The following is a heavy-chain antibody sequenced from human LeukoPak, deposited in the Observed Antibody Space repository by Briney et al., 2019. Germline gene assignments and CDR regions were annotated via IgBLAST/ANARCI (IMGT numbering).Heavy chain of an antibody. V-gene: IGHV1-2*02. D-gene: IGHD3-9*01. CDR2: INPNSGGT. J-gene: IGHJ5*02. Sequence: ASVKVSCKASGYTFTGYYMHRVRQAPGQGLEWMGWINPNSGGTNYAQKFQGRVTMTRDTSISTAYMELSRLRSDDTAVYYCARGLRYFDWLQLRQVQDWFDPWGQGTLVTVSS. CDR1: GYTFTGYY. CDR3: ARGLRYFDWLQLRQVQDWFDP.